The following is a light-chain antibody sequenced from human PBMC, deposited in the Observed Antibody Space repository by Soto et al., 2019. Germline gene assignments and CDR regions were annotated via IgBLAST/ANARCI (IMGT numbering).Light chain of an antibody. V-gene: IGKV1-6*01. CDR2: AAS. J-gene: IGKJ1*01. Sequence: AIQMTQSTSSLSASVGDRVTITCRASQDIRNDLGWYQQKPGKTPKLLIFAASSLQSRVPSRFSGSGSGTDFTLTISSLQPEDFATYYCLQDFNYPWTFGQGTKVEIE. CDR3: LQDFNYPWT. CDR1: QDIRND.